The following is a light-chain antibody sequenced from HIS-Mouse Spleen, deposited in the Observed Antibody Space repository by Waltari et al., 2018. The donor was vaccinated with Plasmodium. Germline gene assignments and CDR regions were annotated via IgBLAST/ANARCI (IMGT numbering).Light chain of an antibody. CDR2: KAS. J-gene: IGKJ2*01. V-gene: IGKV1-5*03. Sequence: DIQMTQSPSTLSASVGDSVTITCRASQSISSWLAWYQQKPGKAPKLLMYKASSLESGVTSRFSGSGSGTEFTLTISSLQPDDFATYYCQQYNSYSYTCGQGTKLEIK. CDR1: QSISSW. CDR3: QQYNSYSYT.